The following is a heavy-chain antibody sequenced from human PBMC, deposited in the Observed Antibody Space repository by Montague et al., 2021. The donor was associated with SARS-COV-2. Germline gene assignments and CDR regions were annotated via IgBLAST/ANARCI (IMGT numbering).Heavy chain of an antibody. Sequence: PALVKPTQALTLTCTLSGFSLSTSGMCVSWIRQPPGKALEWLARIDWDDDKYYSTSLKTRLTISKDTSKNQVVLTMTNMDPVDTATYYCARMDAGPTSYDYWGQGTLVTVSS. J-gene: IGHJ4*02. CDR2: IDWDDDK. D-gene: IGHD2-2*01. CDR1: GFSLSTSGMC. V-gene: IGHV2-70*11. CDR3: ARMDAGPTSYDY.